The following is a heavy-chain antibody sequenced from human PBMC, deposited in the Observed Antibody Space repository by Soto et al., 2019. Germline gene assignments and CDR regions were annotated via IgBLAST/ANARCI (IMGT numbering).Heavy chain of an antibody. CDR2: IWYDGSNK. Sequence: GGSLRLSCAASGFTFSSYGMHWVRQAPGKGLEWVAVIWYDGSNKYYADSVKGRFTISRDNSKNTLYLQMNSLRAEDTAVYYCARDFGVVVAATYYYYYYMDVWGKGTTVTVSS. CDR1: GFTFSSYG. J-gene: IGHJ6*03. D-gene: IGHD2-15*01. CDR3: ARDFGVVVAATYYYYYYMDV. V-gene: IGHV3-33*01.